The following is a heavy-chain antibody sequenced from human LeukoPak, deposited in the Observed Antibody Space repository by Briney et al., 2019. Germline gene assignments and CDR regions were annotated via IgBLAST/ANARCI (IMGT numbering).Heavy chain of an antibody. CDR1: VFTFSNAW. CDR2: FKSKTDVGTT. Sequence: VGSLRLSCAASVFTFSNAWMSSVRQAPGKGLESFGGFKSKTDVGTTDYTAPLKGRFTISRDDSKHTLYLQMHSLKTEDTAVYYCTTDLGYCSGGSCYSSNYWGQGTLVTVSS. CDR3: TTDLGYCSGGSCYSSNY. J-gene: IGHJ4*02. V-gene: IGHV3-15*01. D-gene: IGHD2-15*01.